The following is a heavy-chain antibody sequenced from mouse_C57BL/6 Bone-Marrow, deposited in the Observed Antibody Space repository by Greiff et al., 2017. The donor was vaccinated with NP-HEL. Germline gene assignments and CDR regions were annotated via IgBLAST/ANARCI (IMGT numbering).Heavy chain of an antibody. CDR3: ARGTYYYGSTFFDY. CDR2: ISPSASET. J-gene: IGHJ2*01. CDR1: GYTFTSYW. Sequence: QVQLQQPGAELVRPGSSVKLSCKASGYTFTSYWMDWVKQRPGQGLEWIGNISPSASETPYNQKFKDKATLTVDKSSSTAYMQLSSLTSEDSAVYDCARGTYYYGSTFFDYWGQGTTLTVSS. D-gene: IGHD1-1*01. V-gene: IGHV1-61*01.